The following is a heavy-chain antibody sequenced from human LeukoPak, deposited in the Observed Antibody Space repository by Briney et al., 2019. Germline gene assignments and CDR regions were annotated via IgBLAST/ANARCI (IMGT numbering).Heavy chain of an antibody. D-gene: IGHD3-10*01. CDR1: GYTFTDYY. CDR2: INPNSGGT. J-gene: IGHJ4*02. V-gene: IGHV1-2*02. Sequence: ASVKVSCKASGYTFTDYYMHWVRQAPGQGLEWMGWINPNSGGTNYAQNFQGRVTMTRDTSISTAYMELSRLRSDDTAVYYCARVFSWFGQRTKVFDYWGQGTLVTVSS. CDR3: ARVFSWFGQRTKVFDY.